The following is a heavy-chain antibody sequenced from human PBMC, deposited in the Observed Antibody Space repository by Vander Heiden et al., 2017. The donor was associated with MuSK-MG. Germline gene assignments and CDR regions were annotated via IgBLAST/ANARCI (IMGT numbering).Heavy chain of an antibody. CDR1: GFTFSSYA. D-gene: IGHD6-19*01. V-gene: IGHV3-23*01. CDR2: ISGSGGST. J-gene: IGHJ4*02. CDR3: AKDIAVAGFFDY. Sequence: ASGFTFSSYAMSWVRQAPGQGLEWVSAISGSGGSTYYADSVKGRFTISRDNSKNTLYLQMNSLRAEDTAVYYCAKDIAVAGFFDYWGQGTQVTVSS.